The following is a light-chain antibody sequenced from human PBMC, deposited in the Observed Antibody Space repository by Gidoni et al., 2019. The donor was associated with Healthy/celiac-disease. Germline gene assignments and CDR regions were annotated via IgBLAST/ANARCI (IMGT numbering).Light chain of an antibody. CDR2: EVS. CDR3: SSYTSSSTLGVV. V-gene: IGLV2-14*01. Sequence: GSPGQSITISCTGTSSDVGGYNYVSWYQQHPGKAPKLMIYEVSNRPSGVSNRFSGSKSGNAASLTISGLQAEDEADYYCSSYTSSSTLGVVFGGGTKLTVL. J-gene: IGLJ2*01. CDR1: SSDVGGYNY.